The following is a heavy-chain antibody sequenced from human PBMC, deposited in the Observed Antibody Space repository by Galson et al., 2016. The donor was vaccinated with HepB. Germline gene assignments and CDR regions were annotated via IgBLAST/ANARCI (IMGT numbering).Heavy chain of an antibody. D-gene: IGHD1-14*01. CDR3: ARDGNHGYDMDY. V-gene: IGHV3-7*03. CDR1: GFTFSNYW. Sequence: SLRLSCAASGFTFSNYWMSWVRQAPGKGLEWVANIKQDGNEKYYVDSVKGRFTISRDNAKNSMYLQMNSLRAEDTAVYYCARDGNHGYDMDYWGQGTLVTVSS. CDR2: IKQDGNEK. J-gene: IGHJ4*02.